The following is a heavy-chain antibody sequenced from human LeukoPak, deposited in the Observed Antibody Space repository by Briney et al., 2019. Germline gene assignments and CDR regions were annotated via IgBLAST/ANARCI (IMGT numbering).Heavy chain of an antibody. D-gene: IGHD3-22*01. CDR3: ARGHLYDSSGYYFIRPFDY. CDR2: ISAYNGNT. V-gene: IGHV1-18*01. CDR1: GYTFTSYG. J-gene: IGHJ4*02. Sequence: GASVRVSCKASGYTFTSYGISWVRQAPGQGLEWMGWISAYNGNTNYAQKLQGRVTMTTDTSTSTAYMELRSLRSDDTAVYYCARGHLYDSSGYYFIRPFDYWGQGTLVTVSS.